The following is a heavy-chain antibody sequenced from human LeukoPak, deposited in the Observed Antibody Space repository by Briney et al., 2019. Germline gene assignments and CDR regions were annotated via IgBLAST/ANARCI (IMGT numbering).Heavy chain of an antibody. CDR2: INHSGST. J-gene: IGHJ4*02. CDR1: GGSFSGYY. CDR3: ARAGYSSSWYPVGGNRYFDY. Sequence: SETLSLTCAVYGGSFSGYYWSWIRQPPGKGLEWIGEINHSGSTNYNPSLKSRVTISVDTSKNQFSLKRSSVTAADTAVYYCARAGYSSSWYPVGGNRYFDYWGQGTLVTVSS. V-gene: IGHV4-34*01. D-gene: IGHD6-13*01.